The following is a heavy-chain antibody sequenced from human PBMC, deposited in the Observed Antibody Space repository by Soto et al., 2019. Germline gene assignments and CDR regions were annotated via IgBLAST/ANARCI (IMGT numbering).Heavy chain of an antibody. CDR2: IWYDGSNK. CDR3: ARDGSSNHYYYYGMGV. Sequence: QVQLVESGGGVVQPGRSLRLSCAASGFTFSSYGMHWVRQAPGKGLERVAVIWYDGSNKYYADSVKGRFTISRDNSKNTRDLQMNSRRAEDTAVYYCARDGSSNHYYYYGMGVWGQGTTVTVSS. V-gene: IGHV3-33*01. J-gene: IGHJ6*02. CDR1: GFTFSSYG. D-gene: IGHD6-13*01.